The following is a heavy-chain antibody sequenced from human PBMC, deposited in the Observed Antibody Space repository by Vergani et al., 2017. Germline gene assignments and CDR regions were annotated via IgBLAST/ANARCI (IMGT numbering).Heavy chain of an antibody. V-gene: IGHV3-30*18. CDR1: GFTFSSYG. D-gene: IGHD5-18*01. J-gene: IGHJ3*02. CDR2: ISYDGSNK. CDR3: AKDRRIQLWLQFAFDI. Sequence: QVQLVESGGGVVQPGRSLRLSCAASGFTFSSYGMHWVRQAPGKGLEWVAVISYDGSNKYYADSVKGRFTISRDNSKNTLYLQMNSLRAEDTAVYYCAKDRRIQLWLQFAFDIWGQGTMVTVSS.